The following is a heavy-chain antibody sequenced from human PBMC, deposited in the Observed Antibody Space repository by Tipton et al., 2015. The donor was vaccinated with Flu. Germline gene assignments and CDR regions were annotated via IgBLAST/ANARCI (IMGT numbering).Heavy chain of an antibody. CDR3: ARVPQYDSSGYFSDSGFDP. V-gene: IGHV3-11*01. CDR1: GFTFSDYY. Sequence: SLRLSCAASGFTFSDYYMSWIRQAPGKGLEWVSYISSSGSTIHYADSVKGRFTISRDNAKNSLYLQMNSLRAEDTAVYYCARVPQYDSSGYFSDSGFDPWGQGTLVTVSS. CDR2: ISSSGSTI. J-gene: IGHJ5*02. D-gene: IGHD3-22*01.